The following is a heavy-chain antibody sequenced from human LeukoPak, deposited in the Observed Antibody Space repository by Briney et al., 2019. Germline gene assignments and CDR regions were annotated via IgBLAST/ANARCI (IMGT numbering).Heavy chain of an antibody. J-gene: IGHJ4*02. CDR2: INHSGST. CDR1: GGSFSGYY. Sequence: SETLSLTCAVYGGSFSGYYWSWIRQPPGKGLEWIGEINHSGSTNYNPSLKSRVTISVDTSKNQFSLKLSSVTAADTAVYYCARGYYYDSSGSRSSQFDYWGQGTLATVSS. D-gene: IGHD3-22*01. V-gene: IGHV4-34*01. CDR3: ARGYYYDSSGSRSSQFDY.